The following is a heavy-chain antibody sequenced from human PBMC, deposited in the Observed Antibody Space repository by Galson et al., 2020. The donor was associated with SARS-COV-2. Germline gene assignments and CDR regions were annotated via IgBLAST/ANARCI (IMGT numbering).Heavy chain of an antibody. J-gene: IGHJ4*02. CDR3: ARDLPWSTTTMNDD. CDR2: IWYDGSNK. V-gene: IGHV3-33*01. D-gene: IGHD3-22*01. Sequence: QLGESLKISCAASGFTFSSYGMHWVRQAPGKGLEWVAVIWYDGSNKYYADSVKGRFTISRDNSKNTLYLQMNSLRAEDTAVYYFARDLPWSTTTMNDDWGQGTLVTVSS. CDR1: GFTFSSYG.